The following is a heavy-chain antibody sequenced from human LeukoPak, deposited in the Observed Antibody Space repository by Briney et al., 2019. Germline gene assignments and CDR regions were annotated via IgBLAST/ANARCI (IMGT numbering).Heavy chain of an antibody. CDR2: INHSGST. Sequence: SETLSLTCAVYGGSFSGYYWSWIRQPPGKGLEWIGEINHSGSTNYNPSLKSRVTISVDTSKNQFSLKLSSVTAADTAVYYRARGAYYYDSSGYYSRTAQYRYWGQGTLVTVSS. CDR3: ARGAYYYDSSGYYSRTAQYRY. V-gene: IGHV4-34*01. CDR1: GGSFSGYY. D-gene: IGHD3-22*01. J-gene: IGHJ4*02.